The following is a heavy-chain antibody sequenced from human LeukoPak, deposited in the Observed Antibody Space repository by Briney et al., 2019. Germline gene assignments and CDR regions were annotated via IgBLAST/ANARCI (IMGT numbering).Heavy chain of an antibody. D-gene: IGHD2-15*01. J-gene: IGHJ3*02. CDR3: ALGLVVAADDAFDI. V-gene: IGHV1-69*02. CDR2: IIPILGIT. CDR1: GCTFSSYT. Sequence: EASVKVSCKASGCTFSSYTINWVRQAPGQGLEWMGRIIPILGITNYAQKFQGRVTMTADKSTSTAYMELSSLRSEDTAVYYCALGLVVAADDAFDIWGQGTMVTVSS.